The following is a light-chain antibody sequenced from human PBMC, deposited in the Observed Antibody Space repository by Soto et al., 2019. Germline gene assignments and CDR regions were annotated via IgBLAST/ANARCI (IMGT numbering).Light chain of an antibody. CDR3: SSYSGNNALV. CDR1: SSDVGKYDY. CDR2: DVS. V-gene: IGLV2-8*01. Sequence: QSALTQPPSASGSPGQSVTISCTGTSSDVGKYDYVSWYQQHPGKAPKLMIFDVSQRPSGVPHRFSGSKSRNTASLTVSGLQPEDEADYYCSSYSGNNALVFGGGTKLTV. J-gene: IGLJ3*02.